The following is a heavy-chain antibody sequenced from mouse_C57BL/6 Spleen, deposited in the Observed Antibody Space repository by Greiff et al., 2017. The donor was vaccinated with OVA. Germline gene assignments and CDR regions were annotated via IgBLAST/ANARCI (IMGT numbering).Heavy chain of an antibody. V-gene: IGHV5-17*01. CDR3: AKAGIYYYEMDY. CDR1: GFTFSDYG. Sequence: EVQLQESGGGLVKPGGSLKLSCAASGFTFSDYGMHWVRQAPEKGLEWVAYISRGSSTIYYADTVKGRFTISRDNAKNTLFLQMTSLRSEDTAMYYCAKAGIYYYEMDYWGQGTSVTVSS. J-gene: IGHJ4*01. CDR2: ISRGSSTI.